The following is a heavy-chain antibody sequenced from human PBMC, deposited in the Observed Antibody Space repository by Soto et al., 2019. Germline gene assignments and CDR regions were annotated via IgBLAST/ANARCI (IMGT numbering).Heavy chain of an antibody. V-gene: IGHV3-33*01. Sequence: XXRQAPGKGLEWVAVIWYDGSNKYYADSVKGRFTISRDNSKNTLYLQMNSLRAKDTAVYYCATSPNSNLQLLWGQGTLVTVSS. D-gene: IGHD4-4*01. J-gene: IGHJ4*02. CDR3: ATSPNSNLQLL. CDR2: IWYDGSNK.